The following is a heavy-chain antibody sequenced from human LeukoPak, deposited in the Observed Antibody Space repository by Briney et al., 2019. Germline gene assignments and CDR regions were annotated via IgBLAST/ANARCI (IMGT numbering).Heavy chain of an antibody. J-gene: IGHJ6*02. Sequence: GGSLRLSCAASGFTFGSPWMHWVRQAPGKGLVWVSRINSDGSATAYADSVKGRFTISRDNAENTLYLQMNSLRAEDTAVYYCARAAYYDFWSGYYTGMINYYYYGMDVWGQGTTVTVSS. CDR1: GFTFGSPW. D-gene: IGHD3-3*01. CDR2: INSDGSAT. CDR3: ARAAYYDFWSGYYTGMINYYYYGMDV. V-gene: IGHV3-74*01.